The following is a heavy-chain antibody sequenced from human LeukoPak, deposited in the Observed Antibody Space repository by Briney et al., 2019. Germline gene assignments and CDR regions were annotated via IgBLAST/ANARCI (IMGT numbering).Heavy chain of an antibody. V-gene: IGHV4-39*07. CDR1: GGSISSSSYY. D-gene: IGHD3-22*01. Sequence: SETLSLTCTVSGGSISSSSYYWGWFRQPPGKGLEWIGSIYYSGSTYYNPSLKSRVTISVDTSKNQFSLKLSSVTAADTAVYYCAREPLASSGYYFFDYWGQGTLVTVSS. CDR3: AREPLASSGYYFFDY. J-gene: IGHJ4*02. CDR2: IYYSGST.